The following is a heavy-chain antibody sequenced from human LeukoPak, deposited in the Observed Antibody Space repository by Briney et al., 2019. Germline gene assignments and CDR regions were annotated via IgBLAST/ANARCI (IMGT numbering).Heavy chain of an antibody. CDR2: IYYSGST. Sequence: SETLSLTCTVSGASISSYYWNWIRQPPGKGPEWIGYIYYSGSTNYNPSLKSRVTISVDTSKNQFSLKLNSVTAADTAVYYCARGGNWFDPWGQGTLVTVSS. D-gene: IGHD3-10*01. CDR1: GASISSYY. J-gene: IGHJ5*02. CDR3: ARGGNWFDP. V-gene: IGHV4-59*01.